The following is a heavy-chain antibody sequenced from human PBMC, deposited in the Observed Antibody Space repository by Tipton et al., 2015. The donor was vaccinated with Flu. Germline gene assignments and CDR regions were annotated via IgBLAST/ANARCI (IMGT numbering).Heavy chain of an antibody. D-gene: IGHD5-24*01. Sequence: TLSLTCTVSGDSISSSSYYWGWIRQPPGKGLEWIGSIYYSGSTYYNPSLKSRVTISVDTSKNQFSLKLRSVTAADTAVYYCARTSGGYKYFDYWGQGTLVTVSS. V-gene: IGHV4-39*01. CDR2: IYYSGST. J-gene: IGHJ4*02. CDR3: ARTSGGYKYFDY. CDR1: GDSISSSSYY.